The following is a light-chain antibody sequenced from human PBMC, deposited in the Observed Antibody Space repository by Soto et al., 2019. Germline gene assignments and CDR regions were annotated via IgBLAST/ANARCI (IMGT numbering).Light chain of an antibody. CDR2: DAF. J-gene: IGKJ4*01. V-gene: IGKV1-5*01. CDR1: QSVGTW. CDR3: QQYNPNSALT. Sequence: DIQMTQSPSTLSASVGGRVTITCRASQSVGTWVAWYQQKPGKAPKLLIFDAFSLESGVPSRFSGSGSGTEFTLTISSLQPEDFATYYCQQYNPNSALTFGGGTKVDIK.